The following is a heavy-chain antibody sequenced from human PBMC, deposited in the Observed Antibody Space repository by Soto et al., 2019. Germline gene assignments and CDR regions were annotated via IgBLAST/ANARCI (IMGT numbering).Heavy chain of an antibody. V-gene: IGHV3-30*18. Sequence: LRLSCAASGFIFSSYGIHWVRQAPGKGLEWVAVISYDGNNKHYADSVKDRFTISRDNSKNTLYLQMDSLRAEDTAVYYCAKDTYYHDTTGYYISDHWCQGTLVTVSS. CDR2: ISYDGNNK. CDR1: GFIFSSYG. CDR3: AKDTYYHDTTGYYISDH. D-gene: IGHD3-22*01. J-gene: IGHJ4*02.